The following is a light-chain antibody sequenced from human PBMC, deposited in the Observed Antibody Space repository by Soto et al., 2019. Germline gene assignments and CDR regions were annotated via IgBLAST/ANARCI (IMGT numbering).Light chain of an antibody. CDR3: QQYNIWPWT. J-gene: IGKJ1*01. CDR1: QSISSW. V-gene: IGKV3-15*01. CDR2: GAS. Sequence: MTQSPYPLSAYVGTRVTITCRASQSISSWLAWYQQKPGQAPRLLIHGASTRAPGFPARFSGSGSGTDFTLTISSLQSEDFAVYYCQQYNIWPWTFDQGAKVDI.